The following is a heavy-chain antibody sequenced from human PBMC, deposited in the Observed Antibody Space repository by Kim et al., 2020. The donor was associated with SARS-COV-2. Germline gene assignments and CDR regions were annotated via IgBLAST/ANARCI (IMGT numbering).Heavy chain of an antibody. Sequence: KSRVTISVDTSKNQFSLKLSSVTAADTAVYYCARDATAGIEFYYYGMDVWGQGTTVTVSS. D-gene: IGHD6-13*01. CDR3: ARDATAGIEFYYYGMDV. V-gene: IGHV4-39*07. J-gene: IGHJ6*02.